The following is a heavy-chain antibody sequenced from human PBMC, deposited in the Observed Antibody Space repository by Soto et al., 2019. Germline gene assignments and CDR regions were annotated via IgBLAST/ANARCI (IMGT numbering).Heavy chain of an antibody. J-gene: IGHJ4*02. D-gene: IGHD2-15*01. CDR1: GFTFSSYG. CDR3: AKDVVVVVAATPGTGGSLDY. CDR2: ISYDGSNK. V-gene: IGHV3-30*18. Sequence: GGSLRLSCAASGFTFSSYGMHWVRQAPGKGLEWVAVISYDGSNKHYADSVKGRFTISRDNSKNTLYLQMNSLRAEDTAVYYCAKDVVVVVAATPGTGGSLDYWGQGTLVTVSS.